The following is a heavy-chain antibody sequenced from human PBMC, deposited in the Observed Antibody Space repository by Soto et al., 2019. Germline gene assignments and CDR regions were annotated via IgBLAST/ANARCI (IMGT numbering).Heavy chain of an antibody. D-gene: IGHD3-3*01. CDR1: GFTFSSFG. CDR3: ARDASYYSLWSGYYPSRNGMDV. V-gene: IGHV3-33*01. CDR2: IWYDGSKK. J-gene: IGHJ6*02. Sequence: QVQVVESGGGVVQPGRSLRLSCAAAGFTFSSFGMHWVRQAPGKGLEWVSFIWYDGSKKSYGDSVKGRFTISRINSRNTVYLQMNSLRADDTAVYYCARDASYYSLWSGYYPSRNGMDVWRQGTTVTVSS.